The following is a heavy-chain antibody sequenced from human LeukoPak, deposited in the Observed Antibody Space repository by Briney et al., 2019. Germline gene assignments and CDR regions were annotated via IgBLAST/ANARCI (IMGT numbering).Heavy chain of an antibody. Sequence: ASVKVSCKASGYTFTGYYMHWVRQAPGQGLEWMGWINPNSGGTNYAQKFQGRVTMTRDTSISTAYMELSRLRSDDTAVYYCARERAAGYYYMDVWGEGTTVTVSS. J-gene: IGHJ6*03. CDR3: ARERAAGYYYMDV. CDR2: INPNSGGT. CDR1: GYTFTGYY. V-gene: IGHV1-2*02. D-gene: IGHD3-10*01.